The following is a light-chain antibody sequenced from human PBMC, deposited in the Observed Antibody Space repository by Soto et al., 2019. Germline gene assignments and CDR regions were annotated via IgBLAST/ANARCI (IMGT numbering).Light chain of an antibody. Sequence: EIVSTQPPGTISFSPGDIATLSCRASQTVSSSSLAWYQQKPGQAPRLLIFGASTRAAGFPDRFSGSGSGTDFTLTISSLEPEDFAVYYCQQRSKWRTFGQGTKVDIK. CDR3: QQRSKWRT. V-gene: IGKV3D-20*02. CDR2: GAS. CDR1: QTVSSSS. J-gene: IGKJ1*01.